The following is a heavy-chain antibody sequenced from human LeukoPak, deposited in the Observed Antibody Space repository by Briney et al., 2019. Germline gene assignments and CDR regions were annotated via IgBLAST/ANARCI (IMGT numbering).Heavy chain of an antibody. J-gene: IGHJ3*02. D-gene: IGHD3-22*01. CDR2: IYAGGSDT. CDR1: GYIFTTYW. Sequence: GESLKISCKGSGYIFTTYWISWVRQMPGKGLEWMGIIYAGGSDTRYSPSFQGQVTISADKSISTAYLQWSSLKASDTAMYYCARRRSDYYNDAFDIWGQGTMVTVSS. CDR3: ARRRSDYYNDAFDI. V-gene: IGHV5-51*01.